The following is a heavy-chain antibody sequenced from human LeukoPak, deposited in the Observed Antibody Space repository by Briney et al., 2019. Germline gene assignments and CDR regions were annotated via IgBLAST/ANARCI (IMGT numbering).Heavy chain of an antibody. Sequence: GGSLRLSCAASGFTFRSYGMHWVRQAPGKGLEWVAVIWYDGSNKYYAHSVKGRFTISRDNSKNTLFLQMNSLRAEGTGVYYCARPHRRAALDSFDYWGQGTLVTVSS. CDR2: IWYDGSNK. J-gene: IGHJ4*02. CDR1: GFTFRSYG. CDR3: ARPHRRAALDSFDY. D-gene: IGHD6-25*01. V-gene: IGHV3-33*08.